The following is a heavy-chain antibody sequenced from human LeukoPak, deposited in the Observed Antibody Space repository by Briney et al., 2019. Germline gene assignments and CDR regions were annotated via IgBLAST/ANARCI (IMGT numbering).Heavy chain of an antibody. D-gene: IGHD6-13*01. Sequence: GGSLRHSCAASGFTFSNYAMPWVRQAPGKGLEWVAVITYDGDDQYYTDSVKGRFTVSRDNSKNTLYLQLNSLRLEDTAVYYCAKITAGTFDYWGQGTLVTVSS. CDR1: GFTFSNYA. CDR2: ITYDGDDQ. V-gene: IGHV3-30-3*02. J-gene: IGHJ4*02. CDR3: AKITAGTFDY.